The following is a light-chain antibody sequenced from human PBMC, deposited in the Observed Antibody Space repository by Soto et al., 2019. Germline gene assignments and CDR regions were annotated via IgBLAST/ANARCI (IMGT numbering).Light chain of an antibody. Sequence: ETVLTQSPGTLSLSPGERATLSCRASQSVSSNYLAWYQQKPGQAPRLLIFGASSRATGVPDRFSGSGSGTDFTLTISRLEPEDFAVYYCQQRDNWPTFGQGTRLEIK. CDR2: GAS. CDR3: QQRDNWPT. CDR1: QSVSSNY. V-gene: IGKV3D-20*02. J-gene: IGKJ5*01.